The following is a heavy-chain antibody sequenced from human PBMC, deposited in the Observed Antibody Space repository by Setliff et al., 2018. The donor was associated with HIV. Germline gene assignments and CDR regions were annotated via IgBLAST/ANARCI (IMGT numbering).Heavy chain of an antibody. Sequence: PSETLSLTCAVYGGSFSGFYWNWIRQPPGKGLEWIGEINHSGSTNYNPSLKSRVTISVDTSKNQFSLRLSSVIAADTAVYYCARESDYYHFDYWGHGTLVTVSS. CDR3: ARESDYYHFDY. CDR1: GGSFSGFY. V-gene: IGHV4-34*01. J-gene: IGHJ4*01. CDR2: INHSGST. D-gene: IGHD3-9*01.